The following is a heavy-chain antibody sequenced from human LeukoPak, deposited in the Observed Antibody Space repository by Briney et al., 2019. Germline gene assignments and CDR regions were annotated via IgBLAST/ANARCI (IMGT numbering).Heavy chain of an antibody. Sequence: LSGGSLRLSCAASGFTFSSYAMSWVRQAPGKGLEWVSVIYSGCSTYYADSVKGRFTISRDNSKNTLYLQMNSLRAEDTAVYYCAGLAAAAIPNPFDYWGQGTLVTVSS. CDR2: IYSGCST. J-gene: IGHJ4*02. CDR3: AGLAAAAIPNPFDY. D-gene: IGHD2-2*02. CDR1: GFTFSSYA. V-gene: IGHV3-66*02.